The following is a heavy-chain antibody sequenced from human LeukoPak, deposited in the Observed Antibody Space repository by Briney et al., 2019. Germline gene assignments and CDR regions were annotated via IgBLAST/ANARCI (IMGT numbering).Heavy chain of an antibody. CDR1: GSSISSSSYY. D-gene: IGHD3-22*01. J-gene: IGHJ4*02. V-gene: IGHV4-39*07. CDR3: ARMNFDNSAYYYGALL. Sequence: PSETLSLTCTVSGSSISSSSYYWGWVRQPPGKGLEWIGSIYYSGSTYYNPSLKSRVTISVDTSKNQFSLKLSSVTAADTAMYYCARMNFDNSAYYYGALLWGQGTLVTVSS. CDR2: IYYSGST.